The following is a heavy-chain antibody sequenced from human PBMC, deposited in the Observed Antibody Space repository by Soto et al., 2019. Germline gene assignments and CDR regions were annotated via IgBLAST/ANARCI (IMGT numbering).Heavy chain of an antibody. V-gene: IGHV3-21*06. J-gene: IGHJ4*02. Sequence: EVQLVESGGGLVKPGGSLRLSCAASGFTFSTHSMNWVRQAPGKGPEWVSSINDKSNYIFYADSVKGRFTISRDNAKYSLYLQMNSLRDDDTAVYYCATFPNYYGGWGQGTLVTVSA. CDR1: GFTFSTHS. CDR2: INDKSNYI. CDR3: ATFPNYYGG.